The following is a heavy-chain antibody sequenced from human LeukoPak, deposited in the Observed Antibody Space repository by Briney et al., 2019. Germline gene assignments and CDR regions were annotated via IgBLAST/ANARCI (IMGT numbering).Heavy chain of an antibody. CDR3: ARGLVQDVAAAGTGFDY. J-gene: IGHJ4*02. V-gene: IGHV3-53*01. D-gene: IGHD6-13*01. CDR2: IYSGGST. Sequence: PGGSLRLPCAASGFTVSSNYMSWVRQAPGKGLEWVSVIYSGGSTYYADSVKGRFTISRDNSKNTLYLQMNSLRAEDTAVYYCARGLVQDVAAAGTGFDYWGQGTLVTVSS. CDR1: GFTVSSNY.